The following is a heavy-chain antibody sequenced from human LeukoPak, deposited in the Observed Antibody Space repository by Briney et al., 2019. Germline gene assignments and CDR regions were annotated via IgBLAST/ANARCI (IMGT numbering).Heavy chain of an antibody. V-gene: IGHV3-74*01. Sequence: GGSLRLSCAASGFTFRNSWVHWVGQAPGKGLVWVSLINADGSTTSYADSVKGRFTISRDNARNTLSLEMNSLTIEDTAVYYCIVVVEPPDSDGFDVWGQGTMITVSS. CDR1: GFTFRNSW. CDR3: IVVVEPPDSDGFDV. J-gene: IGHJ3*01. D-gene: IGHD1-14*01. CDR2: INADGSTT.